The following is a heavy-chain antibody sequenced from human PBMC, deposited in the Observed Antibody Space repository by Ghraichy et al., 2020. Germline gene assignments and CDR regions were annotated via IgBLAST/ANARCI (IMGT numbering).Heavy chain of an antibody. Sequence: SETLSLTCTVSGGSISSSSYYWGWIRQPPGKGLEWIGSIYYSGSTYYNPSLKSRVTISVDMSKNQFSLKLSSVTAADTAVYYCAGRGSFRGTIFGLAASWYFDLWGRGTLVTVSS. CDR2: IYYSGST. J-gene: IGHJ2*01. CDR1: GGSISSSSYY. CDR3: AGRGSFRGTIFGLAASWYFDL. D-gene: IGHD3-3*01. V-gene: IGHV4-39*01.